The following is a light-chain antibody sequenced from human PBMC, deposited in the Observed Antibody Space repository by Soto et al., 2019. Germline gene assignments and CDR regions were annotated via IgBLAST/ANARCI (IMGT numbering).Light chain of an antibody. CDR2: AAS. CDR1: QGIKTD. CDR3: LQYYDYPYT. Sequence: DIQMTQSPSSLSAAVEDIVTITCRASQGIKTDLAWYQHKPGKAPKRLIYAASSLQSGVPSRFSGSGSGTKFTLTITSLQPEDFETYYCLQYYDYPYTFGQGTRLQIK. V-gene: IGKV1-17*01. J-gene: IGKJ2*01.